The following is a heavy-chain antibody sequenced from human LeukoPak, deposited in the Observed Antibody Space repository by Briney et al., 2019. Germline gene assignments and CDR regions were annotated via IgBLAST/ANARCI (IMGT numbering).Heavy chain of an antibody. CDR3: ASMRWLQSSVDY. CDR2: INSDGSST. V-gene: IGHV3-74*01. J-gene: IGHJ4*02. D-gene: IGHD5-24*01. Sequence: GGSLRLSCAASGFAFSSYWMHWVRQAPGKGLVWVSRINSDGSSTTYADSVKGRFTISRDNAKNTLYLQMNSLRAEDTAVYYCASMRWLQSSVDYWGQGILVTVSS. CDR1: GFAFSSYW.